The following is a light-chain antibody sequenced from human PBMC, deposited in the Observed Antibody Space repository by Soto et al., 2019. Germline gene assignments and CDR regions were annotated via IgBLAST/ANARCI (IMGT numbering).Light chain of an antibody. Sequence: DIVMIQSPDSLAVSLGERATINCKSSQSVLYSSNNKDYLAWYQQKPGQPPKLLIYWASTRESGVPDRFSGSGSGTDFTLTINNLQAEDVAVYFCQQYCTAPRTFGQGTRLEIK. CDR2: WAS. CDR1: QSVLYSSNNKDY. J-gene: IGKJ2*01. CDR3: QQYCTAPRT. V-gene: IGKV4-1*01.